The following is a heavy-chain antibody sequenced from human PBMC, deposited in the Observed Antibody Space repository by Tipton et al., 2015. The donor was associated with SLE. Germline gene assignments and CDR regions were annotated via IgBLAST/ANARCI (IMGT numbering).Heavy chain of an antibody. D-gene: IGHD6-19*01. CDR1: GFTFSSYS. CDR2: ISSSSSYI. CDR3: ARDNSPGIAVAAEDY. V-gene: IGHV3-21*03. Sequence: SLRLSCAASGFTFSSYSMNWVRQAPGKGLEWVSSISSSSSYIYYADSVKGRFTISRDNAKNSLYLQMNSLRAEDTAVYYCARDNSPGIAVAAEDYWGQGTLVPVSS. J-gene: IGHJ4*02.